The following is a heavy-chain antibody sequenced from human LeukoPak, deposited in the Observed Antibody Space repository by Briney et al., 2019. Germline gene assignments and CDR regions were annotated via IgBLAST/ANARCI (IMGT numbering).Heavy chain of an antibody. CDR1: GFTFSNYY. J-gene: IGHJ4*02. V-gene: IGHV3-11*01. CDR2: ISSSGSTI. CDR3: ARGRTYSSSWYYFDY. Sequence: GGSLRLSCAASGFTFSNYYMSWIRQAPGKGLEWVSYISSSGSTIYYADSVKGRFTISRDNAKNSLYLQMNSLRAEDTAVFYCARGRTYSSSWYYFDYWGQGTLVTVS. D-gene: IGHD6-13*01.